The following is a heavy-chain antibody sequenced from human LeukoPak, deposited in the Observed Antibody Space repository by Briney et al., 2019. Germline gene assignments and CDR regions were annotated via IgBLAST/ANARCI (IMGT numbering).Heavy chain of an antibody. CDR1: GYTFTGYY. CDR3: ARDLSWGSDAFDI. J-gene: IGHJ3*02. CDR2: INPNSGGT. D-gene: IGHD6-13*01. V-gene: IGHV1-2*06. Sequence: GASVKVSCKASGYTFTGYYIHRVRQAPGQGFEWMGRINPNSGGTNYAQKFQGRVTMTRDTSISTAYMELSRLRSDDTAVYYCARDLSWGSDAFDIWGQGTMFTVSS.